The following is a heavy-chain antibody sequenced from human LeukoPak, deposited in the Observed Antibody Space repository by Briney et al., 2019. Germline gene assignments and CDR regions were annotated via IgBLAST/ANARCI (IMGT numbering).Heavy chain of an antibody. J-gene: IGHJ4*02. CDR1: GFTFCSYS. CDR3: ARDQTGYTSSSHDY. CDR2: SSSSSTM. Sequence: GGSLRLSCAASGFTFCSYSISSSSSTMYYADSVKGRFTISRDNAKNSLYLQMNSLRAEDTAVYYCARDQTGYTSSSHDYWGQGTLVTVSS. D-gene: IGHD6-6*01. V-gene: IGHV3-48*01.